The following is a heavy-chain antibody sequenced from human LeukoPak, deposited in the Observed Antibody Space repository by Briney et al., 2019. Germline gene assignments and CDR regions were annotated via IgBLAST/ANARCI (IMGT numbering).Heavy chain of an antibody. Sequence: PGGSLRLSCAASGFTFSNYWMSWVRQAPGKGLEWVANIKQDGSEISYVDSGKGRFTISRDNAQNSLYLQMNSLRAEDTAVYYCARRALSSGYYPQFDYWGQGTLVAVSS. CDR3: ARRALSSGYYPQFDY. J-gene: IGHJ4*02. CDR2: IKQDGSEI. V-gene: IGHV3-7*01. D-gene: IGHD3-22*01. CDR1: GFTFSNYW.